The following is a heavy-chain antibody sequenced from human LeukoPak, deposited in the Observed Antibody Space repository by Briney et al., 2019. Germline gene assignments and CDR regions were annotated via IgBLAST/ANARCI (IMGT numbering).Heavy chain of an antibody. Sequence: SETLSLTCTVSGGSISTYYWNWIRQPPGKSLEWIGYISNSGITTYNPSLKSRVTISVDSSKSQFSLKLNSVTAADTAVYYCARDKGYSSSWYPAYWGQGTLVTVSS. CDR3: ARDKGYSSSWYPAY. J-gene: IGHJ4*02. V-gene: IGHV4-59*01. CDR1: GGSISTYY. CDR2: ISNSGIT. D-gene: IGHD6-13*01.